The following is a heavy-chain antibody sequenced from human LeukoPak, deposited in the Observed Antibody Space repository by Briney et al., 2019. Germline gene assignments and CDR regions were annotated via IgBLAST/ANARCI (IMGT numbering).Heavy chain of an antibody. CDR3: ARHRFGHLFDY. Sequence: SETLSLTCTVSGDSISGYYWSWIRQPPGKGLEWIGYVYHTGQTHYSPSLKSRVTVSLDTSRNQVSLILSSVTAADTAVYYCARHRFGHLFDYWGQGTLVFVSS. D-gene: IGHD3-16*01. J-gene: IGHJ4*02. V-gene: IGHV4-59*01. CDR2: VYHTGQT. CDR1: GDSISGYY.